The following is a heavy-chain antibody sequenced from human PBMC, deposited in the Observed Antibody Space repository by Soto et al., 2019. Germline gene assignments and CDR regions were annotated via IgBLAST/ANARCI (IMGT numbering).Heavy chain of an antibody. V-gene: IGHV4-31*03. J-gene: IGHJ3*02. CDR1: GGSISSGGYY. CDR3: ATWLDLDAFDI. D-gene: IGHD5-12*01. CDR2: IYFSGST. Sequence: SETLSLTCTVSGGSISSGGYYWSWIHQHPGKGLEWIGYIYFSGSTYYNPSLKSRVTISLDTSKNQFSLKLSSVTAADTAVYYCATWLDLDAFDIWGQGTMVTVSS.